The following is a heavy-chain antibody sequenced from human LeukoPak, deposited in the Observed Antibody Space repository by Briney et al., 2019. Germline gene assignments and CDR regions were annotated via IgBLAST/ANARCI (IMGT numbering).Heavy chain of an antibody. CDR1: GYTFISYD. Sequence: ASVKVSCKASGYTFISYDINWVRQATGQGLGWMGWMNPNSGNTGYAQKFQGRVTMTRSTSINTAYMELSSLTSDDTAVYYCARLGEYSNWFDPWGQGTLVIVSS. CDR3: ARLGEYSNWFDP. V-gene: IGHV1-8*01. CDR2: MNPNSGNT. D-gene: IGHD3-16*01. J-gene: IGHJ5*02.